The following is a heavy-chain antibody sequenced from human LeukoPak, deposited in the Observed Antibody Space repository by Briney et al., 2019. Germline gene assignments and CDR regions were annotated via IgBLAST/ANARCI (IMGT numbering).Heavy chain of an antibody. CDR1: GFTFSSYG. V-gene: IGHV3-30*03. CDR2: ISYDGSNK. Sequence: PGGSLRLSCAASGFTFSSYGMHWVRQAPGKGLEWVAVISYDGSNKYYADSVKGRFTISRDNSKNTLYLQMNSLRAEDTAVYFCAREYGSGTFDWGQGTLVTVSS. D-gene: IGHD2-2*01. CDR3: AREYGSGTFD. J-gene: IGHJ4*02.